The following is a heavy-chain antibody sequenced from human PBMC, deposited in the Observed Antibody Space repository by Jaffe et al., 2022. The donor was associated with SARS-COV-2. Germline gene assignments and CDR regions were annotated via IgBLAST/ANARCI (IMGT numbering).Heavy chain of an antibody. CDR1: GFTFSNYA. D-gene: IGHD3-10*01. V-gene: IGHV3-23*04. J-gene: IGHJ4*02. CDR2: ISASGGST. CDR3: AKEGGSGTYFNLGLDY. Sequence: EVQLVESGGGLVQPGGSLRLSCAASGFTFSNYAMSWVRQAPGKGLEWVSSISASGGSTYYADSVKGRFTISRDNSKNTLYLQMNSLRAEDTAVYYCAKEGGSGTYFNLGLDYWGQGTLVTVSS.